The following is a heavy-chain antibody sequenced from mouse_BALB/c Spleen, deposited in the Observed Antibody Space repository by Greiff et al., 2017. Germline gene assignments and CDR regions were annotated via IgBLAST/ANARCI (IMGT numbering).Heavy chain of an antibody. CDR1: GYTFTEYT. CDR3: ARHVRRYDPYYFDY. Sequence: EVKLVESGPELVKPGASVKISCKTSGYTFTEYTMHWVKQSHGKSLEWIGGINPNNGGTSYNQKFTGKAQLTVDTSSSTAYMQFSSLTTEDSAIYYCARHVRRYDPYYFDYWGQGTTLTVSS. CDR2: INPNNGGT. J-gene: IGHJ2*01. V-gene: IGHV1-18*01. D-gene: IGHD2-14*01.